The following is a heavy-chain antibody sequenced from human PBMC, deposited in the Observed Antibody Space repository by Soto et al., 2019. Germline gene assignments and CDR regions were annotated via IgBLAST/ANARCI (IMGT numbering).Heavy chain of an antibody. J-gene: IGHJ3*02. D-gene: IGHD4-17*01. CDR3: AKPLAPKIYGDYGPDAFDI. CDR1: GFTFSSYA. Sequence: EVQLLESGGGLVQPGGSLRLSCAASGFTFSSYAMSWVRQAPGKGLEWVSAISGSGGSTYYADSVKGRFIISRDNSKNTLYLQMNSLRAEDTAVYYCAKPLAPKIYGDYGPDAFDIWGQGTMVTVSS. V-gene: IGHV3-23*01. CDR2: ISGSGGST.